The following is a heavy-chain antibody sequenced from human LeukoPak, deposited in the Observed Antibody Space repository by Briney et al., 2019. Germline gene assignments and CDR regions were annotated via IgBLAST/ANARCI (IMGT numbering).Heavy chain of an antibody. J-gene: IGHJ6*02. CDR2: INHSGST. Sequence: SETLSLTCAVYGGSFSGYYWSWIRQPPGKGLEWIGEINHSGSTNYNPSLKSRVTISVDTSKNQFSLKLSSVTAADTAVYYCARVVRKDYDFWSGYSPVDYYYGMGVWGQGTTVTVSS. CDR3: ARVVRKDYDFWSGYSPVDYYYGMGV. V-gene: IGHV4-34*01. D-gene: IGHD3-3*01. CDR1: GGSFSGYY.